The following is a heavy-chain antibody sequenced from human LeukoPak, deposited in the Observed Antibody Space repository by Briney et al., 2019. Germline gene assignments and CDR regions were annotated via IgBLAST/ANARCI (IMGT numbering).Heavy chain of an antibody. V-gene: IGHV3-23*01. Sequence: PGGSLRLSCAASGFTFSSYAMSWVRQAPGKGLEWVSAISGSGGSSYYADSVKGRFTISRDNSKNTLYLQMNSLRAEDTAVYYCANLARSLWSGYFDYWGQGTLVTVSS. CDR3: ANLARSLWSGYFDY. D-gene: IGHD3-3*01. CDR2: ISGSGGSS. CDR1: GFTFSSYA. J-gene: IGHJ4*02.